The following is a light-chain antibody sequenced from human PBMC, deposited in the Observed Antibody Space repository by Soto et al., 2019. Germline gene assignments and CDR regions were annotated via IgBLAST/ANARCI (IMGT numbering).Light chain of an antibody. CDR1: SSDVGGYNY. CDR3: SSYAGSNEV. V-gene: IGLV2-8*01. J-gene: IGLJ2*01. Sequence: QSVLTQPPSASGSPGQSVTISCTGTSSDVGGYNYVSWYQQHPGKAPKLMIYEVSKRPSGVPDRFSGSKSGNTAFLTVSGLQAEDEADYYCSSYAGSNEVFGGGTKLTVL. CDR2: EVS.